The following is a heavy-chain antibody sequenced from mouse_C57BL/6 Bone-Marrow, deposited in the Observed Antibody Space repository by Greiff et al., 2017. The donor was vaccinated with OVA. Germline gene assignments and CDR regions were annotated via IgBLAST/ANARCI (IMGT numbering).Heavy chain of an antibody. CDR3: VGHGFAY. Sequence: QVQLQQSGAELMKPGASVKLSCKATGYTFTGYWIEWVKQRPGHGLEWIGEILPGSGSTNYIEKFKGMATFTADTSSNTAYMQLSILTPEDSAIYCCVGHGFAYWGQGTLVTVSA. D-gene: IGHD6-1*01. V-gene: IGHV1-9*01. CDR1: GYTFTGYW. J-gene: IGHJ3*01. CDR2: ILPGSGST.